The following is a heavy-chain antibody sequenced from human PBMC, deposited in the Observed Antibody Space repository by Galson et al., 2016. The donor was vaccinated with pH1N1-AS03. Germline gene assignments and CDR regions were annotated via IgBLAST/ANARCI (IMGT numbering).Heavy chain of an antibody. D-gene: IGHD3-22*01. CDR1: GFTVSSNY. CDR3: ARNSYEDVDLEGFYFDY. J-gene: IGHJ4*02. CDR2: IYNGGRT. V-gene: IGHV3-53*01. Sequence: SLRLSCAASGFTVSSNYMGWVRQAPGRGLEWVSFIYNGGRTLYADSVKGRFTISRDSSKNTLYLQMYSLETEDTAVYYCARNSYEDVDLEGFYFDYWGQGTLVTVSS.